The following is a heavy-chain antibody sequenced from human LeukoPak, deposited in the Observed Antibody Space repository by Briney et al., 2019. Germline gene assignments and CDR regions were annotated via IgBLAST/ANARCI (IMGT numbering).Heavy chain of an antibody. V-gene: IGHV4-61*01. CDR3: ARDGGSYYDY. D-gene: IGHD1-26*01. CDR1: GGSVSSGSYY. Sequence: SETLSLTCTVSGGSVSSGSYYWSWIRQPPGKGLGWIGYIYYSGSTNYNPSLKSRVTISVDTSKNQFSLKLSSVTAADTAVYYCARDGGSYYDYWGQGTLVTVSS. J-gene: IGHJ4*02. CDR2: IYYSGST.